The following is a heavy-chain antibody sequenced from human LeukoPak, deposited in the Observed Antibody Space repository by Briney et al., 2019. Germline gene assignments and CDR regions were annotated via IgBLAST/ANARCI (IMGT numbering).Heavy chain of an antibody. D-gene: IGHD2-21*01. J-gene: IGHJ4*02. CDR3: ARAPVTSCRGAYCYPFDY. CDR1: GFPLSSYA. Sequence: PGGSLRLSCAASGFPLSSYAMSWVRQAPGKGLEWVSATSSSDAGTYYADSVRGRFTISRDNSKNTLYLQMNSLRLEGAAVYFCARAPVTSCRGAYCYPFDYWGQGTQVTVSS. CDR2: TSSSDAGT. V-gene: IGHV3-23*01.